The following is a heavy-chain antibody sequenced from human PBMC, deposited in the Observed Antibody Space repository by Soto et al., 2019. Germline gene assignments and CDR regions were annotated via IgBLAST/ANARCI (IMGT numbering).Heavy chain of an antibody. CDR2: IYYSGST. CDR1: GGSISSSSYY. Sequence: SETLSLTCTVSGGSISSSSYYWGWIRQPPGKGLEWIGSIYYSGSTYYNPSLKSRVTISVDTSKNQFSLKLSSVTAADTAVYYCARHPTRGRYLEQLRYFDWSPLWGRGTLVTVSS. J-gene: IGHJ4*02. CDR3: ARHPTRGRYLEQLRYFDWSPL. V-gene: IGHV4-39*01. D-gene: IGHD3-9*01.